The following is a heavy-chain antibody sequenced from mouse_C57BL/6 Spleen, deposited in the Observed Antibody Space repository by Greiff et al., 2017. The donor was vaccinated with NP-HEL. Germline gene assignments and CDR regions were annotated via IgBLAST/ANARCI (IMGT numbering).Heavy chain of an antibody. Sequence: EVQLQQSGGDLVKPGGSLKLSCAASGFTFSSYGMSWVRQTPDKRLEWVATISSGGSYTYYPDSVKGRFTISRDNAKNTLYLQMSSLKSEDTAMYYCARDRTGTGYFDYWGPGTTLTVSS. CDR2: ISSGGSYT. D-gene: IGHD4-1*01. CDR1: GFTFSSYG. V-gene: IGHV5-6*01. J-gene: IGHJ2*01. CDR3: ARDRTGTGYFDY.